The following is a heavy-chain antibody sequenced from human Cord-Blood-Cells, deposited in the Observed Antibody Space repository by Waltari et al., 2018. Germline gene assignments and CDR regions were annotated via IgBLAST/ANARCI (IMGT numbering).Heavy chain of an antibody. CDR2: IYYSGST. V-gene: IGHV4-39*01. D-gene: IGHD3-3*01. Sequence: QLQLQESGPGLVKPSETLSLTCTVSGGSISSSSYYWGWIRQLPGKGLEWIGSIYYSGSTYYNPSLKSGVTISVDTSTNQFSLKLSSVTAADTTVYYCARRSGYYTDYWGQGTLVTVSS. J-gene: IGHJ4*02. CDR3: ARRSGYYTDY. CDR1: GGSISSSSYY.